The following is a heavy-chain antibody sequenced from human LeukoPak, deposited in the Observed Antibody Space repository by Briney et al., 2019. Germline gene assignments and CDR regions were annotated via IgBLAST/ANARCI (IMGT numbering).Heavy chain of an antibody. CDR3: ARAPGIYYDSSGYFKRAFDI. Sequence: GASVKVSYKTSGYTFTSYGISWVRQAPGQGLEWMGWISAYNGNTNYAQKLQGRVTMTTDTSTSTAYMELRSLRSDDTAVYYCARAPGIYYDSSGYFKRAFDIWGKGTMVTVSS. J-gene: IGHJ3*02. CDR1: GYTFTSYG. CDR2: ISAYNGNT. D-gene: IGHD3-22*01. V-gene: IGHV1-18*01.